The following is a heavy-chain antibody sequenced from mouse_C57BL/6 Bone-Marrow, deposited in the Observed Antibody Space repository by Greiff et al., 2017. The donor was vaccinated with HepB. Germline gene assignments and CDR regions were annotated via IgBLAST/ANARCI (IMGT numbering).Heavy chain of an antibody. CDR1: GYTFTSYG. V-gene: IGHV1-81*01. J-gene: IGHJ2*01. CDR3: ASPNWDENY. D-gene: IGHD4-1*02. CDR2: IYPRSGNT. Sequence: QVQLKESGAELARPGASVKLSCKASGYTFTSYGISWVKQRTGQGLEWIGEIYPRSGNTYYNEKFKGKATLTADKSSSTAYMELRSLTSEDSAVYFCASPNWDENYWGQGTTLTVSS.